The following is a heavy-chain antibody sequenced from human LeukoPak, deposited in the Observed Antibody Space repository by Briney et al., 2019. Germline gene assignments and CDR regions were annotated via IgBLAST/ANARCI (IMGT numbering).Heavy chain of an antibody. D-gene: IGHD6-13*01. J-gene: IGHJ4*02. CDR2: IKTDGSST. Sequence: GGSLRLSCDASVFTFSDYGMSWVRQAPGKGLMWVSRIKTDGSSTSYADSVKGRFTISRDNAKNTLYLQMNSLRVEDTAVYYCARDFMYSISCAGCWGQGTLVTVSS. CDR3: ARDFMYSISCAGC. CDR1: VFTFSDYG. V-gene: IGHV3-74*01.